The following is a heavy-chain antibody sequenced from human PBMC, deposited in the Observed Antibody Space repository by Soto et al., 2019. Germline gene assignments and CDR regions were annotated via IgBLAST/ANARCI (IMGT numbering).Heavy chain of an antibody. CDR1: GGTFNSYI. Sequence: GASVKVSCKTSGGTFNSYIITWVRQAPGQGLEWMGGIIPIFGSADYAPKLQGRVTITADESTSTAYMEMSSLRSEDTAVYYCARAFASNKYYFESCGQGTQVAVSS. CDR3: ARAFASNKYYFES. D-gene: IGHD3-3*02. CDR2: IIPIFGSA. J-gene: IGHJ4*02. V-gene: IGHV1-69*13.